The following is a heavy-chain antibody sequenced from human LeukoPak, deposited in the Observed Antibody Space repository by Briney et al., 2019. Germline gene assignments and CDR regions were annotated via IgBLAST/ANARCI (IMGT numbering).Heavy chain of an antibody. D-gene: IGHD2-21*01. CDR3: ARVVDEYYFDY. Sequence: GGSLRLSCAASGFTVSANYMSWVSQGPGKGLEGVSVIYTGGSTYYADSVKGRFTISRDNSKNTLYLQMNSLRAEDTAVYFCARVVDEYYFDYWGQGTLVTVSS. V-gene: IGHV3-66*01. CDR2: IYTGGST. CDR1: GFTVSANY. J-gene: IGHJ4*02.